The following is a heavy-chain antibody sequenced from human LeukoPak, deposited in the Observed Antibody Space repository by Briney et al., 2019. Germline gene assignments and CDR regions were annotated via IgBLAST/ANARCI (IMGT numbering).Heavy chain of an antibody. J-gene: IGHJ3*02. V-gene: IGHV3-23*01. CDR1: GFTFSYYA. D-gene: IGHD1/OR15-1a*01. CDR2: ISDSGSTT. Sequence: GGSLGLSCAASGFTFSYYAITWVRQAPGKGLEWVSGISDSGSTTSYADSVKGRFTISRDNSNNTLFLQMHNLRGEDTAMYYCALRVTTALNAFDIWGQGTMVTVS. CDR3: ALRVTTALNAFDI.